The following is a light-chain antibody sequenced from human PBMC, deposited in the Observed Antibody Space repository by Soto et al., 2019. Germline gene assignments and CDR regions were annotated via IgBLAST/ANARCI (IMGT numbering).Light chain of an antibody. J-gene: IGLJ1*01. Sequence: QSALTQPASVSGSPGQSITISCTGTRSDVGGNKYVSWYQHYPGKAPKLMICDVSNRPSGVSNRFSGSKSGNTASLTISGLQAEDEADYYCSAFTGTTYVFGTGTKVTVL. CDR1: RSDVGGNKY. CDR3: SAFTGTTYV. V-gene: IGLV2-14*03. CDR2: DVS.